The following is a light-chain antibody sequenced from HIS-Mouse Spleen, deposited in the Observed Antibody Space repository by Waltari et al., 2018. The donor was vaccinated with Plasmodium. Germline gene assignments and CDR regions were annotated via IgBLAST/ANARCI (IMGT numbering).Light chain of an antibody. CDR1: QSVSSY. Sequence: EIVLTQSPATLSLSPGERATLSCRASQSVSSYLAWYQQKPGQAPRLLIYDASNRATGIPARFSGSGSWTYFPLTISSLEPEDFAVYYCQQRSNWPRVLTFGGGTKVEIK. J-gene: IGKJ4*01. CDR2: DAS. V-gene: IGKV3-11*01. CDR3: QQRSNWPRVLT.